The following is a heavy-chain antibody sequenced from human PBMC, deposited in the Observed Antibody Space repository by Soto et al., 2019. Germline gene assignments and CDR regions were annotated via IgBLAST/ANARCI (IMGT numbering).Heavy chain of an antibody. V-gene: IGHV4-31*02. J-gene: IGHJ6*02. CDR1: GGSISSGGYY. CDR3: ARDARHYDRSGYVYYYYGLDV. Sequence: PSETLSLTCTVSGGSISSGGYYWSWIRQHPGKGLEWIGYIYYSGSTYYNPSLKSRVTISVDTSKNQFSLKLSSVTAADTAVYYCARDARHYDRSGYVYYYYGLDVWGQGTTVAVSS. D-gene: IGHD3-22*01. CDR2: IYYSGST.